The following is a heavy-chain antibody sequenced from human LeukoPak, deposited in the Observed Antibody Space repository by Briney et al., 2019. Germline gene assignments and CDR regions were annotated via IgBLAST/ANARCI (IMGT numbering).Heavy chain of an antibody. D-gene: IGHD6-13*01. V-gene: IGHV4-59*08. Sequence: SETLSLTCTVSGGSISSYYWSWIRQPPGMGLEWIGYVYYSGSTNYNPSLKSRVTISVDTSKNQFSLKLCSVTAADTAVYFCARQRSSTWSLGYWGQGTLVTVSS. CDR3: ARQRSSTWSLGY. CDR1: GGSISSYY. CDR2: VYYSGST. J-gene: IGHJ4*02.